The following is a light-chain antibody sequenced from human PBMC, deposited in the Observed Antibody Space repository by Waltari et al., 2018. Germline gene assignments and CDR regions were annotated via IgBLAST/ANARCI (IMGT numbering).Light chain of an antibody. Sequence: DIQLTQSPSFLSASVGDSVTITCRASHGISSYLAWYQQKPGKAPKLLIYVASTLQSGVPSRFSGSGSGTEFTLTISSLQPEDFATYYCQQLNNYPLTFGGGTRVEIK. V-gene: IGKV1-9*01. CDR1: HGISSY. CDR2: VAS. J-gene: IGKJ4*01. CDR3: QQLNNYPLT.